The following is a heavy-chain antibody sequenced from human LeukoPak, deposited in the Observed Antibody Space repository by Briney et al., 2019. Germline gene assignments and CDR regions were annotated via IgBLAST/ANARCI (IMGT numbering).Heavy chain of an antibody. J-gene: IGHJ3*02. V-gene: IGHV4-4*02. CDR2: IYHSGST. Sequence: PSETLSLTCAVSGGSISSSNWWSWVRQPPGKGLEWIGEIYHSGSTNYNPSLKSRVTISVDKSKNQFSLKLSSVTAADTAVYYCARTLTGDHYAFDIWGQGTMVTVSS. CDR1: GGSISSSNW. D-gene: IGHD7-27*01. CDR3: ARTLTGDHYAFDI.